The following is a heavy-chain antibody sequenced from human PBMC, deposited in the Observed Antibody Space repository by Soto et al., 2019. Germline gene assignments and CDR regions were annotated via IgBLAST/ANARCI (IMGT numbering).Heavy chain of an antibody. CDR2: ISGFNGRT. CDR1: GNTFASHG. J-gene: IGHJ4*02. V-gene: IGHV1-18*01. Sequence: ASVKVSCKASGNTFASHGFSWVRQAPGQGLEWMGWISGFNGRTNYALKFQGRVTLTTDASTSTAYMELRSLRSDDTAVYFCARVDPRGVAVVRDYWGQGTLVTVPQ. CDR3: ARVDPRGVAVVRDY. D-gene: IGHD3-10*01.